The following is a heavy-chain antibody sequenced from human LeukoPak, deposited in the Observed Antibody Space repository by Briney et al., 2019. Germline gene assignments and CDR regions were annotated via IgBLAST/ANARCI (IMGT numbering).Heavy chain of an antibody. V-gene: IGHV4-61*02. CDR2: IYTTGIT. D-gene: IGHD2-21*01. Sequence: SSETLSLTCTVSGGSISSGSYYWSWIRQPAGKGLEWIGRIYTTGITNYNPSLKSRVTISVDTSKNHFSLRLTSLTAADTAVYYCARANCGGECYWDNWFDPWGQGILVTVSS. CDR3: ARANCGGECYWDNWFDP. CDR1: GGSISSGSYY. J-gene: IGHJ5*02.